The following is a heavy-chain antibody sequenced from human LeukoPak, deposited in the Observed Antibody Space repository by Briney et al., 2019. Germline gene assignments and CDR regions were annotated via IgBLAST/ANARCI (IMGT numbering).Heavy chain of an antibody. J-gene: IGHJ6*03. CDR1: GFTFSDYA. Sequence: GGSLRLSCAASGFTFSDYAMSWVRQAPGKGLEWVSVISGSGLSPYYADSVKGRFTISRDNSKNTLYLQMNSLRAEDTAVYYCAKDGYGWGYYYYMDVWGKGTTVTVSS. CDR3: AKDGYGWGYYYYMDV. D-gene: IGHD5-18*01. CDR2: ISGSGLSP. V-gene: IGHV3-23*01.